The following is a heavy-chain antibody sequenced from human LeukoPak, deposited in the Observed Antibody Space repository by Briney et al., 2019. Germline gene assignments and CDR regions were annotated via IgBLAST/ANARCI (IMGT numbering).Heavy chain of an antibody. V-gene: IGHV3-23*01. J-gene: IGHJ4*02. CDR1: GFTFSSYA. Sequence: GGSLRLSCAASGFTFSSYAMSWVRQAPGKGLEWVSAISGSGGSTYYADSVKGRFTISRDNSKNTLYLQMNSLRAEDTAVYYCAKDLYKYYYDSSGYYWDYWGQGTLVTVSS. CDR3: AKDLYKYYYDSSGYYWDY. CDR2: ISGSGGST. D-gene: IGHD3-22*01.